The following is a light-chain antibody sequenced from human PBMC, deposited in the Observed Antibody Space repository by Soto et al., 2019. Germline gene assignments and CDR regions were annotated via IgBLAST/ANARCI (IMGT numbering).Light chain of an antibody. J-gene: IGLJ1*01. V-gene: IGLV3-21*02. CDR3: LVWDSKGEHYV. CDR2: DDS. CDR1: NIGSKS. Sequence: SYELTQSPSVSVAPGQTVSITCGGYNIGSKSVHWYQQKPGQAPVLVVYDDSDRRSGIPERFSGSNSGNTATLTITRVEAGDEADYHCLVWDSKGEHYVFGTGTKLTVL.